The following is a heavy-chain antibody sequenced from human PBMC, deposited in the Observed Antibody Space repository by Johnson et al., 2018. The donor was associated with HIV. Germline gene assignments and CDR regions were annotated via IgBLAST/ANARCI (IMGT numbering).Heavy chain of an antibody. V-gene: IGHV3-9*01. D-gene: IGHD2-15*01. CDR2: ISWNSGSI. Sequence: VQLVESGGGLVQPGRSLRLSCAASGFTFDDYAMHWVRQAPGKGLEWVSGISWNSGSIGYADSVKGRFTISRDNAKNSLYLQMNSLRAEDTAVYYCAGRDLLRAFDIWGQGTMVTVSS. CDR1: GFTFDDYA. J-gene: IGHJ3*02. CDR3: AGRDLLRAFDI.